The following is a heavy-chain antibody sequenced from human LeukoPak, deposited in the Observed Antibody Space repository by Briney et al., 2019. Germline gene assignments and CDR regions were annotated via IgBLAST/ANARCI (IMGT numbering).Heavy chain of an antibody. CDR2: ISYDGRDE. CDR1: GFTFSTYD. CDR3: ARSYYTDSSSPDY. J-gene: IGHJ4*02. V-gene: IGHV3-30*03. Sequence: EGSLRLSCAASGFTFSTYDMHWVRHTPGKGLEWVAVISYDGRDEYYADSVKGRFTISRDNSKRMLYLQMISLGVDDTALYYCARSYYTDSSSPDYWGQGTQVTVSS. D-gene: IGHD3-22*01.